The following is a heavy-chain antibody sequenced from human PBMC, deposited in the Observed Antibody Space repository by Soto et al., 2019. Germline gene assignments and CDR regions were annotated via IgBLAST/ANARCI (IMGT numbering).Heavy chain of an antibody. J-gene: IGHJ6*02. CDR3: ARSDGYYDSSGYGSYYYYGMDV. CDR1: GYTFTGYY. CDR2: INPNSGGT. V-gene: IGHV1-2*02. D-gene: IGHD3-22*01. Sequence: ASVKVSCKASGYTFTGYYMHWVRQAPGQGLEWMGWINPNSGGTNYAQKFQGRVTMTRDTSISTAYMELSRLRSDDTAVYYCARSDGYYDSSGYGSYYYYGMDVWSQGTTVTVSS.